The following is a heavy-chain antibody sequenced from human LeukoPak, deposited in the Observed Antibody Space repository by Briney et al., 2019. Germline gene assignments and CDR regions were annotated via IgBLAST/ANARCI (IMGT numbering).Heavy chain of an antibody. CDR2: IYHSGST. Sequence: SETLSLTCTVSGYSISSGYYWGWIRQPPGKGLEWIGSIYHSGSTYYNPSLKSRVTISVDTSKNQFSLKLSSVTAADTAVYYRARTDYYYDSSGYYPYYFDYWGQGTLVTVSS. CDR3: ARTDYYYDSSGYYPYYFDY. CDR1: GYSISSGYY. D-gene: IGHD3-22*01. V-gene: IGHV4-38-2*02. J-gene: IGHJ4*02.